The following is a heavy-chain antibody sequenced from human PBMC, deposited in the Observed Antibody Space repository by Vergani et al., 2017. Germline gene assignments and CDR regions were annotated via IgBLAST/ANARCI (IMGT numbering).Heavy chain of an antibody. CDR3: ARGRGRDGYNYYFDY. V-gene: IGHV1-46*01. Sequence: QVQLVQSGAEVKKPGASVKVSCKASGYTFTGYYMHWVRQAPGQGLEWMGWINPSGGSTSYAQKFQGRVTMTRDTSTSTVYMELSSLRSEDTAVYYCARGRGRDGYNYYFDYWGQGTLVTVSS. J-gene: IGHJ4*02. CDR2: INPSGGST. D-gene: IGHD5-24*01. CDR1: GYTFTGYY.